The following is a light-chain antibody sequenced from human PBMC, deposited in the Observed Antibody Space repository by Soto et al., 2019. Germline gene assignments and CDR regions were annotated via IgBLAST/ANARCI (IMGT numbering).Light chain of an antibody. CDR3: SSYAGTNTVI. V-gene: IGLV2-8*01. J-gene: IGLJ7*01. CDR2: EVS. CDR1: SIDVGGYNY. Sequence: QSALTQPPSASGSPGQSVTISCTGSSIDVGGYNYVSWYQQHPGKVPKLMIYEVSKRPSGVPDRFSGSKSGNTASLTVSGLQAEDEADYYCSSYAGTNTVIFGGGTQLTVL.